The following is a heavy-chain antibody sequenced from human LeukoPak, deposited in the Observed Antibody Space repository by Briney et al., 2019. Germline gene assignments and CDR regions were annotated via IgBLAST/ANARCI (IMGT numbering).Heavy chain of an antibody. V-gene: IGHV3-30*18. CDR1: GFTFSSYG. Sequence: GGSLRLSCAASGFTFSSYGMHWVRQAPGKGLEWVAVISYDGSNKYYADSVKGRFSISRDNSKNTLYLQMNSLRAEDTAVYYCAKGPHSGYDWYIDYWGQGTLVTVSS. D-gene: IGHD5-12*01. CDR2: ISYDGSNK. CDR3: AKGPHSGYDWYIDY. J-gene: IGHJ4*02.